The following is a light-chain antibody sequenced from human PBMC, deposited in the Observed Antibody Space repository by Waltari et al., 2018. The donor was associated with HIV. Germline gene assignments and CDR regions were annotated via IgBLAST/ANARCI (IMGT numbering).Light chain of an antibody. Sequence: QSALTQPASVSGSPGQSITISCTGTSSDVGGYNYVSWYQQHPGKAPKVMIYEVSNRPSGFSNRFSGSKSGHTASLTISGLQAEDEADYYCSSYTTTSTWVFGGGTKLTVL. V-gene: IGLV2-14*01. CDR3: SSYTTTSTWV. CDR1: SSDVGGYNY. J-gene: IGLJ3*02. CDR2: EVS.